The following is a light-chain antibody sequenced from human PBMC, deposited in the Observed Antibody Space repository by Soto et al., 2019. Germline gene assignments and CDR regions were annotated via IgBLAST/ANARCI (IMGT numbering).Light chain of an antibody. J-gene: IGLJ1*01. CDR2: EVS. CDR3: SSYTSSNTYV. Sequence: QSVLTQPASVSGSRGQSITISCTGTSSDVGGYNYVSWYQQHPGKAPKLIIYEVSNRPSGVSNRFSGSKSDNTASLTISGLQAEDEADYYCSSYTSSNTYVFGTGTKVTVL. V-gene: IGLV2-14*01. CDR1: SSDVGGYNY.